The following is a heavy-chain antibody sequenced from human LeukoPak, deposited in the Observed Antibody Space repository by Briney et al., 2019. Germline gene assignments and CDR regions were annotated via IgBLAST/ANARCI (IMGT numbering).Heavy chain of an antibody. D-gene: IGHD2-15*01. CDR2: IIPIFGTA. V-gene: IGHV1-69*13. Sequence: SVKVSCKASGGTFSGYAISWVRQAPGQGLEWMGGIIPIFGTANYAQKFQGRVTITADESTSTAYMELSSLRSEDTAVYYCARASHLGYCSGGSCYEDMAHFDYWGQGTLVTVSS. J-gene: IGHJ4*02. CDR1: GGTFSGYA. CDR3: ARASHLGYCSGGSCYEDMAHFDY.